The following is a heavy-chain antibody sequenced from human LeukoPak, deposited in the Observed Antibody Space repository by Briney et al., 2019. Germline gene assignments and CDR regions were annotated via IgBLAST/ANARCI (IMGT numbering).Heavy chain of an antibody. CDR1: GGAISGYY. CDR2: IDYSGDT. J-gene: IGHJ4*02. D-gene: IGHD6-6*01. Sequence: SETLSLTCAVSGGAISGYYWSWIRQPPGKALEWIAYIDYSGDTNSNPSLKSRVTISVDTSKNQFSLKLSSVTAADTAVYYCARWFPSIAGLKDWGQGTLVTVSS. CDR3: ARWFPSIAGLKD. V-gene: IGHV4-59*01.